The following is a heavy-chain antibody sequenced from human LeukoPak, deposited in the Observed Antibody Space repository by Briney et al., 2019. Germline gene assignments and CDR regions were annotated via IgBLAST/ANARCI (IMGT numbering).Heavy chain of an antibody. Sequence: ASVKVSCKASGYTFTSYDINWVRQATGQGLEWMGWMNPNSGNTGYAQKFQGRVTMTRNTSISTAYMELSSLRSEDTAVYYCARGDKTGTTHDPDKSVGLFDYWGQGTLVTVSS. CDR3: ARGDKTGTTHDPDKSVGLFDY. D-gene: IGHD1-1*01. V-gene: IGHV1-8*01. CDR2: MNPNSGNT. J-gene: IGHJ4*02. CDR1: GYTFTSYD.